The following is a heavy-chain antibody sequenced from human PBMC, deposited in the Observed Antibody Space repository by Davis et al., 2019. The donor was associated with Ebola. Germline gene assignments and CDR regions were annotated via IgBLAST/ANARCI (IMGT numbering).Heavy chain of an antibody. D-gene: IGHD3-10*01. CDR2: IHNTGSF. V-gene: IGHV4-31*03. CDR1: GGSISSGGSY. CDR3: ARLGAERTMVRGVINYYYGMDV. J-gene: IGHJ6*02. Sequence: SETLSLTCIVSGGSISSGGSYWSWIRQHPGNGLEWIGYIHNTGSFYYNPSLKSRAIMTVDTSKNQFSLKLSSVTAADTAVYYCARLGAERTMVRGVINYYYGMDVWGQGTTVTVSS.